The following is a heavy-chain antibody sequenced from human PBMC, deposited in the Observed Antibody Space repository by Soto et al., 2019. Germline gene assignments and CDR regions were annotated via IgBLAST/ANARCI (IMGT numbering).Heavy chain of an antibody. Sequence: PGESLKISCKGPGYSFTIYWIGWVRQMPGKGLEWMGIIYPGDSDTRYSPSFQGQVTISADKSISTAYLQWSSLKASDTAMYYCAXRGGTTVISYYYYGMDVWGPGTTVTVSS. CDR3: AXRGGTTVISYYYYGMDV. V-gene: IGHV5-51*01. CDR1: GYSFTIYW. J-gene: IGHJ6*02. D-gene: IGHD4-17*01. CDR2: IYPGDSDT.